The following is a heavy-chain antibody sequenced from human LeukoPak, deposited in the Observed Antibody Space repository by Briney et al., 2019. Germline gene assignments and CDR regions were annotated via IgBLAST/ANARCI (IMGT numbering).Heavy chain of an antibody. CDR1: GYTFTSYD. CDR2: MNPNSGNT. J-gene: IGHJ6*03. D-gene: IGHD3-10*01. Sequence: ASVKVSCKASGYTFTSYDINWVRQATGQGLEWMGWMNPNSGNTGYAQKFQGRVTMTRNTSISTAYMELSSLRSEDTAVYYCARGYGSGSYSLYCYYYYMDVWGKGTTVTISS. CDR3: ARGYGSGSYSLYCYYYYMDV. V-gene: IGHV1-8*01.